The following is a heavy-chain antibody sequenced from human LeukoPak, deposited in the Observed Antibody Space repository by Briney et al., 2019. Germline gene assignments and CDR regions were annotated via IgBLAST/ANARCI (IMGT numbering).Heavy chain of an antibody. Sequence: SETLSLTCAVYGGSFSGYYWSWIRQPPGKGLEWIGEINHSGSTNYNPSLKSRVTISVDTSKNQFSLKLSSVTAADTAMYYCARGARSSGYYYGPLYWGQGTLVAVSS. J-gene: IGHJ4*02. D-gene: IGHD3-22*01. V-gene: IGHV4-34*01. CDR2: INHSGST. CDR1: GGSFSGYY. CDR3: ARGARSSGYYYGPLY.